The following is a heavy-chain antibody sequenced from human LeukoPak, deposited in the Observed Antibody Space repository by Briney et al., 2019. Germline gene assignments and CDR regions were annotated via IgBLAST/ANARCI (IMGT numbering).Heavy chain of an antibody. CDR2: ISSSGSTI. CDR1: GFTFSSYE. V-gene: IGHV3-48*03. CDR3: ARADGSGSSLQSSWYFDL. D-gene: IGHD3-10*01. J-gene: IGHJ2*01. Sequence: EGSLRLSCAASGFTFSSYEMNWVRQAPGKGLEWVSYISSSGSTIYYADSVKGRFTISRDNAKNSLYLQMNSLRAEDTAVYYCARADGSGSSLQSSWYFDLWGRGTLVTVSS.